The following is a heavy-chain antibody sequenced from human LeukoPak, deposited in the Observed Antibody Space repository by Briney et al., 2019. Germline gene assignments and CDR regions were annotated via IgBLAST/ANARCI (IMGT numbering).Heavy chain of an antibody. CDR1: GYTFTSYD. Sequence: ASVKVSCKASGYTFTSYDINWVRQATGQGLEWMGWMNPNSGNTGYAQKFQGRVTITRNTSISTAYMELSSLRSEDTAVYYCARGGNNYYYYYMDVWGKGTTVTVSS. CDR3: ARGGNNYYYYYMDV. CDR2: MNPNSGNT. V-gene: IGHV1-8*03. J-gene: IGHJ6*03. D-gene: IGHD2/OR15-2a*01.